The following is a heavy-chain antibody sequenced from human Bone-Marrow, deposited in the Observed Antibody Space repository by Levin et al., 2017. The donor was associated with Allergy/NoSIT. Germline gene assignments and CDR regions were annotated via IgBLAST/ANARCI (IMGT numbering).Heavy chain of an antibody. D-gene: IGHD5-18*01. J-gene: IGHJ4*02. CDR2: IYSGGST. Sequence: GGSLRLSCAASGFTFSSNYMSWVRQAPGKGLEWVSVIYSGGSTYYADSVKGRFTISRDNSKNTLYLQMNSLRAEDTAVYYCARDRRDTARYFDYWGQGTLVTVSS. CDR1: GFTFSSNY. CDR3: ARDRRDTARYFDY. V-gene: IGHV3-66*01.